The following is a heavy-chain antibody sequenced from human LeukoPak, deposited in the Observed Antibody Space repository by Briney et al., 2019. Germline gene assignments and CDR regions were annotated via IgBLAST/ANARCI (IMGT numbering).Heavy chain of an antibody. V-gene: IGHV4-4*02. CDR2: IYYSGST. J-gene: IGHJ4*02. CDR3: ASLSSGLTY. CDR1: GGSISTGNW. Sequence: PSGTLSLTCAVSGGSISTGNWWSWVRQPPGKGLEWIGSIYYSGSTYYNPSLKSRVTISVDTSKNQFSLKLSSVTAADTAVYYCASLSSGLTYWGQGTLVTVSS. D-gene: IGHD3-22*01.